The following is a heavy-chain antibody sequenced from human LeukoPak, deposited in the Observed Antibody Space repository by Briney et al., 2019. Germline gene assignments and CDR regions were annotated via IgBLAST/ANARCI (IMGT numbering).Heavy chain of an antibody. Sequence: GASVKVSCKASGYTFTSYYMHWVRQAPGQGLEWMGIINPSGGSTSYAQKFQGRVTMTRDTSTSTVYMELSSLRSEDTAVYYCARGTYSGSWRPYHFDYWGQGTLVTVSS. CDR3: ARGTYSGSWRPYHFDY. CDR1: GYTFTSYY. J-gene: IGHJ4*02. V-gene: IGHV1-46*01. D-gene: IGHD6-13*01. CDR2: INPSGGST.